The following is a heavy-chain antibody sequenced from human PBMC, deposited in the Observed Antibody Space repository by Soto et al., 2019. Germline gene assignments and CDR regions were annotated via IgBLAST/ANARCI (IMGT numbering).Heavy chain of an antibody. V-gene: IGHV3-7*01. CDR3: ARAPYSSGWYGIYYYGMDV. J-gene: IGHJ6*02. CDR2: IKQDGSEK. D-gene: IGHD6-19*01. CDR1: GFTFSSYW. Sequence: GGSLRLSCAASGFTFSSYWMSWVRQAPGKGLEWVANIKQDGSEKYYVDSVKGRFTISRDNAKNSLYLQMNSLRAEDTAVYYCARAPYSSGWYGIYYYGMDVWGQGTTVTVSS.